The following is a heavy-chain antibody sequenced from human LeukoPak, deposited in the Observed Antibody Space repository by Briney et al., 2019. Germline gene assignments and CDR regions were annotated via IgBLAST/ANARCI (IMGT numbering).Heavy chain of an antibody. Sequence: SETLSLTCAVYGGSFSGYYWSWVRQPPGKGLEWIGEINHSGSTNYNPSLKSRVTISVDTSKIQFSLKLSSVTAADTAVYYCARGQYGGNFGYWGQGTLVTVSS. CDR3: ARGQYGGNFGY. J-gene: IGHJ4*02. D-gene: IGHD4-23*01. CDR2: INHSGST. CDR1: GGSFSGYY. V-gene: IGHV4-34*01.